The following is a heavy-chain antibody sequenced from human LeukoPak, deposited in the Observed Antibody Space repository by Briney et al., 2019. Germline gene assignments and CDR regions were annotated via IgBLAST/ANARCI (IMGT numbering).Heavy chain of an antibody. CDR1: GYTFTGYY. CDR2: INPNSGGT. CDR3: ARDAGIGITGTTYFDY. V-gene: IGHV1-2*02. Sequence: AASVTVSCKASGYTFTGYYMHWVRQAPGQGLEWMGWINPNSGGTNYAQKFQGRVTMTRDTSISTAYMELSRLRSDDTAVYYCARDAGIGITGTTYFDYWGQGTLVTAPS. D-gene: IGHD1-7*01. J-gene: IGHJ4*02.